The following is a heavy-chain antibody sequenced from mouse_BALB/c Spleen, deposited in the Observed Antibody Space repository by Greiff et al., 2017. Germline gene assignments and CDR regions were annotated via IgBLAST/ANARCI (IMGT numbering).Heavy chain of an antibody. J-gene: IGHJ4*01. V-gene: IGHV3-8*02. CDR3: ARREKLRDYYAMDY. Sequence: EVQLQESGPSLVKPSQTLSLTCSVTGDSITSGYWNWIRKFPGNKLEYMGYISYSGSTYYNPSLKSRISITRDTSKNQYYLQLNSVTTEDTATYYCARREKLRDYYAMDYWGQGTSVTVSA. CDR2: ISYSGST. D-gene: IGHD1-1*01. CDR1: GDSITSGY.